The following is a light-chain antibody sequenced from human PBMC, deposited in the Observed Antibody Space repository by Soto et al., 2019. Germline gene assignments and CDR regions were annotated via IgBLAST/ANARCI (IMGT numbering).Light chain of an antibody. V-gene: IGKV1-39*01. J-gene: IGKJ1*01. CDR2: AAS. CDR1: QTVSRY. Sequence: DIQLTQSPSSLSASVGDTVTITCRASQTVSRYLNWYQQKSGTAPKLLIYAASTLHTGVPSRCSGRGSGTDFTLTINNLQREDFADYFCQQTYSNLWTFGQGTKVEIK. CDR3: QQTYSNLWT.